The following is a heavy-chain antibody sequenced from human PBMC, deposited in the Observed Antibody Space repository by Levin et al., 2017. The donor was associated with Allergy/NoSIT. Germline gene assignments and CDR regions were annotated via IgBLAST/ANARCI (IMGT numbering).Heavy chain of an antibody. Sequence: NPSETLSLTCAVSGGSISSSNWWSWVRQPPGKGLEWIGEIYHSGSTNYNPSLKSRVTISVDKSKNQFSLKLSSVTAADTAVYYCARLAYCGGDCYIDAFDIWGQGTMVTVSS. CDR1: GGSISSSNW. J-gene: IGHJ3*02. V-gene: IGHV4-4*02. CDR2: IYHSGST. D-gene: IGHD2-21*02. CDR3: ARLAYCGGDCYIDAFDI.